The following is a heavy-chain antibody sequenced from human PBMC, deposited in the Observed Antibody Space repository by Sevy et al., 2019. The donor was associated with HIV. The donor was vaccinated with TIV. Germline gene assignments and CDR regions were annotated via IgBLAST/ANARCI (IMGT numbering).Heavy chain of an antibody. CDR3: ARGPSMDY. J-gene: IGHJ4*02. CDR1: AFNFNIYS. CDR2: ISKSGSDI. Sequence: GGSLRLSCAASAFNFNIYSLNWVRQSPGKGLQWVSLISKSGSDIFYADSVKGRFTISRDNAKNSLYLQMTSLRSDDTGVYFCARGPSMDYWGQGTLVTVSS. V-gene: IGHV3-21*01.